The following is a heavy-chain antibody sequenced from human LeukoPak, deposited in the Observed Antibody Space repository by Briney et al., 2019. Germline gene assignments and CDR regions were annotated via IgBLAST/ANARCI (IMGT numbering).Heavy chain of an antibody. J-gene: IGHJ4*02. CDR2: INHSGST. V-gene: IGHV4-34*01. CDR3: ASFTGGSFPHYFDY. D-gene: IGHD2-15*01. Sequence: SETLSLTCAVYGGSFSGYYWSWIRQPPGKGLEWIGEINHSGSTNYNPSLKSRVTISVDTSKNQFSLKLSSVTAADTAVYYCASFTGGSFPHYFDYWGQGTLVTVSS. CDR1: GGSFSGYY.